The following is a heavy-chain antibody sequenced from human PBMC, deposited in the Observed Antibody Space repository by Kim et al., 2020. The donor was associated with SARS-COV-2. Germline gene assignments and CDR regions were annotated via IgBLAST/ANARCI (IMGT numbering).Heavy chain of an antibody. CDR1: GFTFSSYA. D-gene: IGHD3-22*01. V-gene: IGHV3-30*04. Sequence: GGSLRLSCAASGFTFSSYAMHWVRQAPGKGLEWVAVISYDGSNKYYADSVKGRFTISRDNSKNTLYLQMNSLRAEDTAVYYCARSEYYYDSSGYPFSGNFDYWGQGTLVTVSS. CDR2: ISYDGSNK. CDR3: ARSEYYYDSSGYPFSGNFDY. J-gene: IGHJ4*02.